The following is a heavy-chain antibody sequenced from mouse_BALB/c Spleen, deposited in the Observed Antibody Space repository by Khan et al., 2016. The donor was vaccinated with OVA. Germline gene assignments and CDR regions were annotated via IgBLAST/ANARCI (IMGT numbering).Heavy chain of an antibody. Sequence: EVMLVESGGGLVQPGGSRKLSCAASGFTFSSYGMHWVRQAPERGLEWVAYISGDSNTIYYADTVKGRFTISRDNPRNTLFLQMTSLRSEDTAMYYCATSYFYGYYFDYWGPGTTLTVSS. CDR1: GFTFSSYG. CDR2: ISGDSNTI. CDR3: ATSYFYGYYFDY. J-gene: IGHJ2*01. D-gene: IGHD1-1*01. V-gene: IGHV5-17*02.